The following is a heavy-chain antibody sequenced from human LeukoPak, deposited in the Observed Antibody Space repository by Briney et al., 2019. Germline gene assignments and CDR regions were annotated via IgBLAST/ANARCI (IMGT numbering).Heavy chain of an antibody. CDR2: ISGSGGST. V-gene: IGHV3-23*01. CDR1: GFTFSSYG. CDR3: AKDSYGSGSGTYYFDH. Sequence: PGGSLRLSCAASGFTFSSYGMSWVRQAPGKGLEWVSAISGSGGSTYYADSVKGRFTISRDNSKNTLYLQMNSLRAEDTAVYYCAKDSYGSGSGTYYFDHWGQGTLVTVSS. J-gene: IGHJ4*02. D-gene: IGHD3-10*01.